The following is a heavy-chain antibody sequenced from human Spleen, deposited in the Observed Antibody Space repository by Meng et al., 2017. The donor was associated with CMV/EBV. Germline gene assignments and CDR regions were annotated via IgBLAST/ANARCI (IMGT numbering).Heavy chain of an antibody. CDR3: ARGYCSSTSCPSPGGDWFDP. CDR2: IYYSGST. J-gene: IGHJ5*02. D-gene: IGHD2-2*01. Sequence: SETLSLTCTVSGGSISSYYWSWIRQPPGKGLEWIGYIYYSGSTNYNPSFKSRVTISVDTSKNQFSLKLSSVTAADTAVYYCARGYCSSTSCPSPGGDWFDPWGQGTLVTVSS. CDR1: GGSISSYY. V-gene: IGHV4-59*01.